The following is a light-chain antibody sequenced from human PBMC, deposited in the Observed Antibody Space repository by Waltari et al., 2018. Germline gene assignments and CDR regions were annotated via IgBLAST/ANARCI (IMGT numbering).Light chain of an antibody. CDR2: NAS. Sequence: EVVLTQSPPTLSLSPGERATLSCRASQSVSTYLAWYQHKPGQPPRLLIFNASYRATGVPTRFSGSGSGTDFTLTISSLEPEDFAVYYCQQRSSGPPVTFGQGTR. CDR1: QSVSTY. J-gene: IGKJ5*01. CDR3: QQRSSGPPVT. V-gene: IGKV3-11*01.